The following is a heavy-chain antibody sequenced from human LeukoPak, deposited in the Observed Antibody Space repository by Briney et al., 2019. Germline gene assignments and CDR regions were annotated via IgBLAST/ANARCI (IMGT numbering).Heavy chain of an antibody. D-gene: IGHD2/OR15-2a*01. V-gene: IGHV4-61*02. CDR2: IYTSGST. J-gene: IGHJ4*01. CDR3: ARGRRGIDFDY. CDR1: GGSIGSGTYY. Sequence: SETLSLTCTVSGGSIGSGTYYWSWIRQPAGKGLEWIGRIYTSGSTNYNPSLKSRVTISVDTSKNQFSLKLSSVTAADTAVYYCARGRRGIDFDYWGHGALVTVSS.